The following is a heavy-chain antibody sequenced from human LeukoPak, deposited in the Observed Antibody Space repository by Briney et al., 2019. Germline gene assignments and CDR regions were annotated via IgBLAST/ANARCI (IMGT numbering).Heavy chain of an antibody. Sequence: GGSLRLSCAASGFTFNNYWMGWVRRAPVQGLEWVANIKQDGSQKFYVDSVKGRFTISRDNAKNSLYLQMSSLRAEDTAVYYCVQHTTSWGPYYFGLWGEGTLVTVSS. J-gene: IGHJ4*02. V-gene: IGHV3-7*01. CDR2: IKQDGSQK. D-gene: IGHD6-6*01. CDR3: VQHTTSWGPYYFGL. CDR1: GFTFNNYW.